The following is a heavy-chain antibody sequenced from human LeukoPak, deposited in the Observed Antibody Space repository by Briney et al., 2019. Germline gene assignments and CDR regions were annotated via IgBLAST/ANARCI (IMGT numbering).Heavy chain of an antibody. D-gene: IGHD6-13*01. Sequence: ASVKVSCKASGYSFSSYGISWVRQDPGQGLEWMTWISGNNGNTDFAKNFQGRVTMTTDTSTTTVYMELRSLKSDDTAVYFCARGGRDSSSWFFDYWGQGTLVTVSS. V-gene: IGHV1-18*01. CDR1: GYSFSSYG. CDR3: ARGGRDSSSWFFDY. CDR2: ISGNNGNT. J-gene: IGHJ4*02.